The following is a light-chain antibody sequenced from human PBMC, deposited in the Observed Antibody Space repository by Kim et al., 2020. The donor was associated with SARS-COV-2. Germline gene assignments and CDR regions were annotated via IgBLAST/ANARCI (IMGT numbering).Light chain of an antibody. CDR2: GAS. V-gene: IGKV1-39*01. J-gene: IGKJ2*01. CDR1: QSISTY. CDR3: QQGYST. Sequence: DIQMTQSPSSLSASVGDRVIITCRASQSISTYLNWYQQKPGKAPKLLIYGASNLPSGVPSRFSGSGSGTDFTLNISSLQPEDFATYYCQQGYSTFDQGTKLEIK.